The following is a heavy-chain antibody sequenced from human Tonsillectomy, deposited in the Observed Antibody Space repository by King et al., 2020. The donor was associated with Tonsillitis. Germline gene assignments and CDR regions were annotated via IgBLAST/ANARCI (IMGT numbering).Heavy chain of an antibody. J-gene: IGHJ6*02. CDR3: VKHQVVSHNGHPPMDV. V-gene: IGHV3-23*03. CDR1: GFTFRDYA. Sequence: VQLVESGGGLVLPGGSLRLSCAASGFTFRDYAMSWVRQAPGKGLEWVSVIYSAGTNTYYADSVKGRFTISRDNSNNTLFLEMNSLRAEDTAVYYCVKHQVVSHNGHPPMDVGGQGTTLTVSS. D-gene: IGHD3-22*01. CDR2: IYSAGTNT.